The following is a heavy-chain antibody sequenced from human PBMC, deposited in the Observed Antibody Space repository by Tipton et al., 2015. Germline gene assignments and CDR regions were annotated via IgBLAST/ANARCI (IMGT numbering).Heavy chain of an antibody. J-gene: IGHJ4*02. Sequence: QSGAEVKKPGASVKVSCKASGYTFTSFYMHWVRQAPGQGLEWMGIINPSGGSTTYAQKFQGRVTMTRDTSTSTVYMELSSLRSEDTAVYYCARVGGWDYNTSGYLLGFWGQGTLVTVSS. V-gene: IGHV1-46*01. D-gene: IGHD3-22*01. CDR3: ARVGGWDYNTSGYLLGF. CDR1: GYTFTSFY. CDR2: INPSGGST.